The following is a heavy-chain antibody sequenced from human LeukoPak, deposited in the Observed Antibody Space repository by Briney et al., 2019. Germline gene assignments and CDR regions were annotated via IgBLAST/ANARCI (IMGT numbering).Heavy chain of an antibody. Sequence: GGSLRLSCAASGFTFSSYSMNWVRQAPGKGLEWVSSISSSSSYIYYADSVKGRFTISRDNAKNSLYLQMNSLRAEDTAVYYCARDGYCANGVCYGWFDPWGQGTLVTVSS. D-gene: IGHD2-8*01. J-gene: IGHJ5*02. CDR1: GFTFSSYS. V-gene: IGHV3-21*01. CDR3: ARDGYCANGVCYGWFDP. CDR2: ISSSSSYI.